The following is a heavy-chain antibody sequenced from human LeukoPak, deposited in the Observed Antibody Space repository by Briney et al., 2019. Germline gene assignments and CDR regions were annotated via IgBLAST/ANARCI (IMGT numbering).Heavy chain of an antibody. Sequence: ASVKVSCKASGYTFTGYYMHWVRQAPGQGLEWMGWINPNSGGTNYAQKFQGWVTMTRDTSISTAYMELSRLRSDDTAVYYCARGLTTVVTEYYFDYWGQGTLVTVSS. D-gene: IGHD4-23*01. CDR2: INPNSGGT. J-gene: IGHJ4*02. CDR1: GYTFTGYY. V-gene: IGHV1-2*04. CDR3: ARGLTTVVTEYYFDY.